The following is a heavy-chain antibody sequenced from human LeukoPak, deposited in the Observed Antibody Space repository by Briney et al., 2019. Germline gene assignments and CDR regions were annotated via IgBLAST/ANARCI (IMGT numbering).Heavy chain of an antibody. CDR2: IYYSGST. Sequence: PSETLSLTCTVSGGSISSYYLSWIRQPPGKGLEWIGYIYYSGSTNYNPSLKSRVTISVDTSKNQFSLKLSSVTAADTAVYYRARGPHYYDSSGPPHYYYYMDVWGKGTTVTVSS. CDR1: GGSISSYY. D-gene: IGHD3-22*01. CDR3: ARGPHYYDSSGPPHYYYYMDV. J-gene: IGHJ6*03. V-gene: IGHV4-59*01.